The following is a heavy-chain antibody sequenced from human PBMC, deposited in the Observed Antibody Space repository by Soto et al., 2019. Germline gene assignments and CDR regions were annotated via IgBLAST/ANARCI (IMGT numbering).Heavy chain of an antibody. J-gene: IGHJ4*02. V-gene: IGHV1-46*01. CDR1: GYTFTSYY. Sequence: AXVKVSCKASGYTFTSYYMHWVRQAPGQGLEWMGIINPSGGSTSYAQKFQGRVTMTRDTSTSTVYMELSSLRSEDTAVYYCARDGAIAVAGTSMDYWGQGTLVTVSS. D-gene: IGHD6-19*01. CDR2: INPSGGST. CDR3: ARDGAIAVAGTSMDY.